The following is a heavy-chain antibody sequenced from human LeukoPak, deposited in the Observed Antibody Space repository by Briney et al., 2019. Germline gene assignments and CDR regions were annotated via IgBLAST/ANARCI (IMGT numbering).Heavy chain of an antibody. CDR3: AKDRYSYGYYDY. CDR1: EFTFSSYA. J-gene: IGHJ4*02. CDR2: ISDSGGST. V-gene: IGHV3-23*01. Sequence: PPGGSLRLSCAASEFTFSSYAMSWVRQAPGKGLEWVSAISDSGGSTYYADSVKGRFTISRDNSKNTLYLQMNSLRAEDTAVYYCAKDRYSYGYYDYWGQGTLVTVSS. D-gene: IGHD5-18*01.